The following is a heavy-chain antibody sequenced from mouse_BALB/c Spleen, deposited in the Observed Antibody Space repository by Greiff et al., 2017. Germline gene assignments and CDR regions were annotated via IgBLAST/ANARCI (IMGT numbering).Heavy chain of an antibody. D-gene: IGHD2-4*01. Sequence: EVMLVESGGDLVKPGGSLKLSCAASGFTFSSYGMSWVRQTPDKRLEWVATISSGGSYTYYPDSVKGRFTISRDNAKNTLYLQMSSLKSEDTAMYYCARHSTMITTGDWYFDVWGAGTTVTVSS. CDR1: GFTFSSYG. CDR2: ISSGGSYT. V-gene: IGHV5-6*01. J-gene: IGHJ1*01. CDR3: ARHSTMITTGDWYFDV.